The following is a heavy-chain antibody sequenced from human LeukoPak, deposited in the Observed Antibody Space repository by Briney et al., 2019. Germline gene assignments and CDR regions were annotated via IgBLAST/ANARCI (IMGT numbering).Heavy chain of an antibody. V-gene: IGHV3-21*01. Sequence: GGSLRLSCAASGFTFSSYSMNWVRQAPGKGLEWVSSISSSSSYIYYADSVKGRFTISRDNAKNSLYLQMNSLRAEDTAVYYCARGDRGSGTYFDYWGQGTLVTVSP. CDR1: GFTFSSYS. D-gene: IGHD1-26*01. CDR3: ARGDRGSGTYFDY. J-gene: IGHJ4*02. CDR2: ISSSSSYI.